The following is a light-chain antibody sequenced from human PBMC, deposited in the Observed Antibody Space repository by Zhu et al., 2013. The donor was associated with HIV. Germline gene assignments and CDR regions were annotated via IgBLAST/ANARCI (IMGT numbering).Light chain of an antibody. CDR2: GAS. V-gene: IGKV3-20*01. Sequence: EIVLTQSPGTLSLSPGERVTLSCRASQSVSSNYLAWYQQKPGQAPRLLIYGASTRASGIPDRFTGSGSGTAFTLTISRLEPEDFAVYFCQQYGSSQVTFGGGTKAEIK. CDR1: QSVSSNY. CDR3: QQYGSSQVT. J-gene: IGKJ4*01.